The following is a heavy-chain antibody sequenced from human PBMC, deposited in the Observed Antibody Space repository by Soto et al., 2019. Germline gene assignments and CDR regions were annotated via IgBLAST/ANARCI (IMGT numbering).Heavy chain of an antibody. CDR3: ARDRWRSYSSSRARYYGMDV. D-gene: IGHD6-13*01. V-gene: IGHV1-46*01. Sequence: QVQLVQSGAEVKKPGASVKVSCKASGYTFTSYYMHWVRQAPGQGLEWMGIINPSGGSTSYAQKFQGRVNMTRDTSTSTVYMELSSLRSEDTAVYYCARDRWRSYSSSRARYYGMDVWGQGTTVTVSS. J-gene: IGHJ6*02. CDR1: GYTFTSYY. CDR2: INPSGGST.